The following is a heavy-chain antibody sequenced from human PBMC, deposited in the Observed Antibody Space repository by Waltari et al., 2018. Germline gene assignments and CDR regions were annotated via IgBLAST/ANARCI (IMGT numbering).Heavy chain of an antibody. D-gene: IGHD4-17*01. V-gene: IGHV4-39*07. CDR1: GGSISSSSYY. CDR2: IYYSGST. CDR3: ARVGGAYGAIDY. Sequence: QLQLQESGPGLVKPSETLSLTCTVSGGSISSSSYYWGWIRQPPGKGLEWIGSIYYSGSTYYNPSLKSRFTISGDTSKNQFSLKLSSVTAADTAVYYCARVGGAYGAIDYWGQGTLVTVSS. J-gene: IGHJ4*02.